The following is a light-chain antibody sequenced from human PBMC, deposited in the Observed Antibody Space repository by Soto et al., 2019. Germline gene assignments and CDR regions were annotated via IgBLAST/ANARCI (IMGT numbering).Light chain of an antibody. CDR3: SSYTSSSIL. V-gene: IGLV2-14*01. Sequence: QSVLTQPASVSGSPGQSITISCTGNSSDVGGYNYVSWYQQHPGKAPKLMIYEVSNRPSGVSNRFSGSKSGNTASLTISGLQAGDEADYYCSSYTSSSILFGGGTKLTVL. CDR2: EVS. CDR1: SSDVGGYNY. J-gene: IGLJ2*01.